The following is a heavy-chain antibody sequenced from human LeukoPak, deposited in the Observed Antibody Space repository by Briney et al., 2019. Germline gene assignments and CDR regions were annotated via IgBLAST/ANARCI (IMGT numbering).Heavy chain of an antibody. V-gene: IGHV3-7*01. CDR1: AFSFSAYW. Sequence: GGSVRLSCAASAFSFSAYWMKWLPQAPGEGLVGWANIKKGERDKKYVYHVWGRITNNRDNAKNSLYLQMNSLGAEDTAVYYCACGSGWLIDYWGQGTLVTVSS. CDR3: ACGSGWLIDY. D-gene: IGHD6-19*01. J-gene: IGHJ4*02. CDR2: IKKGERDK.